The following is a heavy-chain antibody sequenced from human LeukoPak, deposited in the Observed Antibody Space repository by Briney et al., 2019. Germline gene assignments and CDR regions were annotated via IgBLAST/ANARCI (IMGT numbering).Heavy chain of an antibody. V-gene: IGHV4-4*07. CDR3: ARDYLVGAPLDS. CDR2: MYISGST. CDR1: GVSITNDY. Sequence: PSETLSLTCTVSGVSITNDYWAWIRQPAGKGLEWIGRMYISGSTNYNPSLKSRVTISIDKSKNQFSLKLRSVTAADTAVYYCARDYLVGAPLDSWGQGTLVTVSS. J-gene: IGHJ4*02. D-gene: IGHD1-26*01.